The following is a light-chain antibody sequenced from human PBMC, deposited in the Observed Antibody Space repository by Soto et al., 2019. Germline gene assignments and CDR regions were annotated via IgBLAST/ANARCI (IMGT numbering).Light chain of an antibody. J-gene: IGLJ1*01. CDR2: EVV. Sequence: QSVLTQPPSASGYPGQSVTISCTGTKNDIGVYDFVSWYQHHPGKAPRLIIYEVVQRPSGVPDRFSGSKSGNTASLTVSGLQAADEADYFCKSYAGSNTYVLGSGTKVTVL. V-gene: IGLV2-8*01. CDR3: KSYAGSNTYV. CDR1: KNDIGVYDF.